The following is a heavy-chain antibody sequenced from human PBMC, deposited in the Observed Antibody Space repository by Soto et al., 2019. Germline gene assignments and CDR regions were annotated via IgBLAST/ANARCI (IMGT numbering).Heavy chain of an antibody. J-gene: IGHJ6*02. D-gene: IGHD3-9*01. CDR3: AKVDYDILTGYSRDYYYGMDV. CDR2: ISGSGGST. Sequence: GGSLRLSCAASGFTFSSYAMSWVRQAPGKGLEWVSAISGSGGSTYYADSVKGRFTISRDNSKNTLYLQMNSLRAEDTAVYYCAKVDYDILTGYSRDYYYGMDVWGQGTTVTVSS. V-gene: IGHV3-23*01. CDR1: GFTFSSYA.